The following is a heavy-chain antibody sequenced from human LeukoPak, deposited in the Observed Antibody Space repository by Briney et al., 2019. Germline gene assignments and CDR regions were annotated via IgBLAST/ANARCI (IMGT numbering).Heavy chain of an antibody. CDR1: GFTLADDA. CDR3: VRGAGPGTPFD. V-gene: IGHV3-20*04. Sequence: GGSLRLSCTTSGFTLADDAMTWVRQAPGKGLEWVSSINYDARSRTYADSVKGRLTISRDNAENTLFLQMNSLRVEDSAIYSCVRGAGPGTPFDWGQGILVTVSS. CDR2: INYDARSR. J-gene: IGHJ1*01. D-gene: IGHD1-1*01.